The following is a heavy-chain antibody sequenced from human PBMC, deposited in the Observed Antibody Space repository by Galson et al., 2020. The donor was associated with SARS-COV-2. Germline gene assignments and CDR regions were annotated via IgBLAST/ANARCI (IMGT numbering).Heavy chain of an antibody. D-gene: IGHD3-22*01. CDR3: ARHQHYYDTSGHYWELRNLSYFDY. Sequence: SETLSLTCAVSGGSISSGTYYWGWIRQSPGRGLEWIGSIYYSRSTYYNPSLRSRVILSVDTSKNQFSLKVTSVTAADTAVYYCARHQHYYDTSGHYWELRNLSYFDYWGQGTLVIVSS. CDR2: IYYSRST. V-gene: IGHV4-39*01. CDR1: GGSISSGTYY. J-gene: IGHJ4*02.